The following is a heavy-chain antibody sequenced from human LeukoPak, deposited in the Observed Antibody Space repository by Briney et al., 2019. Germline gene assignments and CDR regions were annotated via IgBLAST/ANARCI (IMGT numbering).Heavy chain of an antibody. D-gene: IGHD3-10*01. CDR2: INPNSGGT. CDR1: AYTFTGYY. V-gene: IGHV1-2*02. Sequence: GAALTLSCQASAYTFTGYYMHWVRQAPGPGPYWMGCINPNSGGTNYAQKFQVRVTMTRDTSISTAYMELSRLRSDDTAVYYCARDVTMVRGVIGWFDPWGQGTLVTVSS. CDR3: ARDVTMVRGVIGWFDP. J-gene: IGHJ5*02.